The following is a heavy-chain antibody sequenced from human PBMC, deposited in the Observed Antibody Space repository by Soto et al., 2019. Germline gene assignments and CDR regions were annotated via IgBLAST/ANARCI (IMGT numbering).Heavy chain of an antibody. CDR2: ISYDGSNK. CDR3: AKVKAPHSGYDLDYYYGMDV. D-gene: IGHD5-12*01. V-gene: IGHV3-30*18. CDR1: GFTFSSYG. Sequence: GGSLRLSCAASGFTFSSYGMHWVRQAPGKGLEWVAVISYDGSNKYYADSVKGRFTISRDNSKNTLYLQMNSLRAEDTAVYYCAKVKAPHSGYDLDYYYGMDVWGQGTTVTVSS. J-gene: IGHJ6*02.